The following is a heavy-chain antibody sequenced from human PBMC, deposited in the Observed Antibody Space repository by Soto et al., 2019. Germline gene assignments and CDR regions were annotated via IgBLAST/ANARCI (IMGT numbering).Heavy chain of an antibody. J-gene: IGHJ5*02. CDR2: MNPGSGDT. D-gene: IGHD5-18*01. CDR3: ARMASFGSLNWFDP. V-gene: IGHV1-8*01. CDR1: GYSFTNND. Sequence: ASVKVSCKASGYSFTNNDVTWVRQATGQGLEWMGWMNPGSGDTGYAQKFQGRVTMTRNISIATAYMELSSLRSEDTAIYYCARMASFGSLNWFDPWGQGTLVTVSS.